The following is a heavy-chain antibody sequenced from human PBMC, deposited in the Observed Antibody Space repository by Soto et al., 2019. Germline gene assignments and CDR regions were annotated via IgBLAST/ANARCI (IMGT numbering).Heavy chain of an antibody. CDR3: AREGRSNYGSGDSFALNPLKYYFDY. CDR1: GGTFSSYA. V-gene: IGHV1-69*01. D-gene: IGHD3-10*01. CDR2: IIPIFGTA. Sequence: QVQLVQSGAEVKKPGSSVKVSCKASGGTFSSYAISWVRQAPGQGLEWMGGIIPIFGTANYAQKFQGRVTITADESTSTAYMELSSLRSEDTAVYYCAREGRSNYGSGDSFALNPLKYYFDYWGQGTLVTVSS. J-gene: IGHJ4*02.